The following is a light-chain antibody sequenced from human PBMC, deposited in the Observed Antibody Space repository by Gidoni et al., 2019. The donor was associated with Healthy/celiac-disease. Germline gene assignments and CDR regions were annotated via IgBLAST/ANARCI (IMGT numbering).Light chain of an antibody. CDR3: SSYTSSSTLV. V-gene: IGLV2-14*03. Sequence: SALTQPASVSGSPGQSITISCTVTSSDVGGDNYVSWYQQNPGKPPKLMIDDVSNRPSVVSNRFSGSKSGNTASLTISGIQAEDEADYYCSSYTSSSTLVLGTGTKVTVL. J-gene: IGLJ1*01. CDR2: DVS. CDR1: SSDVGGDNY.